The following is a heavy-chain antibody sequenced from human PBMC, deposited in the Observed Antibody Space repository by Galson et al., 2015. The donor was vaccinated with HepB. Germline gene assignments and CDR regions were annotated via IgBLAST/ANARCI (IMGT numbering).Heavy chain of an antibody. CDR1: GYTLTELS. Sequence: SVKVSCKVSGYTLTELSMHWARQAPGKGLEWMGGFDPEDGETIYARKFQGRVTMTEDTSTDTAYMELSSLRSEDTAVYYCATASTTRYYDFWSGYLDYWGQGTLVTVSS. CDR2: FDPEDGET. D-gene: IGHD3-3*01. V-gene: IGHV1-24*01. CDR3: ATASTTRYYDFWSGYLDY. J-gene: IGHJ4*02.